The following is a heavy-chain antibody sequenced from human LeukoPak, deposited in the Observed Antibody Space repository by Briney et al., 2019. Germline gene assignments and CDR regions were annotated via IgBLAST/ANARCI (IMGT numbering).Heavy chain of an antibody. J-gene: IGHJ5*02. V-gene: IGHV5-51*01. CDR1: GYTFTEYW. D-gene: IGHD2-2*01. CDR3: ARVGRKIVVVPAAAGDWFDP. CDR2: IYPGDSDT. Sequence: GESLKISCKDSGYTFTEYWIGWVRQMPGKGLEWMGIIYPGDSDTTYGPSFQGQVTISADKSISTAYLQWSSLKASDTAMYYWARVGRKIVVVPAAAGDWFDPWGQGTLVTVSS.